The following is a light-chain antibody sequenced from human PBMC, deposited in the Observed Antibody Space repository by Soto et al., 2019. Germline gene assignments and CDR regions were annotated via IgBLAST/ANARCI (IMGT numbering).Light chain of an antibody. CDR1: TGAVTSGHY. V-gene: IGLV7-46*01. CDR3: LLFYSDGRLV. J-gene: IGLJ7*01. Sequence: QAVVTQEPSLTVSPGETVTLTRCSSTGAVTSGHYPYWFQQKPGQAPRTLIYDTNNKHSWTPARFSGSLLGDKAALTLSGVQPEDEAEYYCLLFYSDGRLVFGGGTQLTVL. CDR2: DTN.